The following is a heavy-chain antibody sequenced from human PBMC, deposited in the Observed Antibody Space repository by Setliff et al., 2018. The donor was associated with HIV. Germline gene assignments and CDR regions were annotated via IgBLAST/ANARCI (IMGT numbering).Heavy chain of an antibody. V-gene: IGHV1-3*01. D-gene: IGHD5-12*01. Sequence: ASVKVSCKASGYTFTSYAMHWVRQAPGQRLEWMGWINAGNGNTKYPQKFQGRVTITRDTSASTAYMELSSLRSEDTAVYYCARQLNGYNDAFGIWGQGTMVTVSS. CDR1: GYTFTSYA. J-gene: IGHJ3*02. CDR2: INAGNGNT. CDR3: ARQLNGYNDAFGI.